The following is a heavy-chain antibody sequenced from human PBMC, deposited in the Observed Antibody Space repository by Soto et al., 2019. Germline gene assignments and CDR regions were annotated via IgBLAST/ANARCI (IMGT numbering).Heavy chain of an antibody. CDR2: IDPSDSYT. Sequence: PGESLKISCKCSGYSFTSYWISWVRQMPGKGLEWMGRIDPSDSYTNYSPSFQGHVTISADKSISTAYLQWSSLKASDTAMYYCATDYSSYGPFDYWGKGTLVTVSS. J-gene: IGHJ4*02. V-gene: IGHV5-10-1*01. D-gene: IGHD5-18*01. CDR1: GYSFTSYW. CDR3: ATDYSSYGPFDY.